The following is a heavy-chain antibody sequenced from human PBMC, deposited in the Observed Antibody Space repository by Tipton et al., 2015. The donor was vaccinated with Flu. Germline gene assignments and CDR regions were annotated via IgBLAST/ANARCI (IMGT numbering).Heavy chain of an antibody. D-gene: IGHD3-22*01. Sequence: TLSLTCAVSGYSISSGYYWGWIRQPPGKGLEWIGSIYHSGSTYYNPSLKSRVTISVDTSKNQFSLKLSSVTAADTAVYYCAGQRLILDDSSGYYDHWGQGTLVTVSS. CDR3: AGQRLILDDSSGYYDH. CDR1: GYSISSGYY. J-gene: IGHJ4*02. V-gene: IGHV4-38-2*01. CDR2: IYHSGST.